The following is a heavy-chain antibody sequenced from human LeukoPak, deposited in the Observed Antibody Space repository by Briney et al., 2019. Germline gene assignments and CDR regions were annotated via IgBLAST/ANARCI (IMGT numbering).Heavy chain of an antibody. J-gene: IGHJ5*02. D-gene: IGHD5-24*01. CDR3: ARDLKRFRGFDP. CDR2: INPNSGGT. Sequence: ASVKVSCKASGYTFTGYYMHWVRQAPGQGLEWMGWINPNSGGTNYTQKFQGRVTMTRDTSISAAYMELGRLRSDDTAVYYCARDLKRFRGFDPWGQGTLVTVSS. CDR1: GYTFTGYY. V-gene: IGHV1-2*02.